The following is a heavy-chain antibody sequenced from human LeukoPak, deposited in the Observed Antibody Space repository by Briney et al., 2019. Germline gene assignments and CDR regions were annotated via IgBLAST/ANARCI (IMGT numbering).Heavy chain of an antibody. D-gene: IGHD6-13*01. J-gene: IGHJ4*02. CDR2: ISSSASNI. Sequence: GGSLRLSCAASGFTFSSNWMHWVRQAPGKGLVWLSYISSSASNIYYADSVKGRFTISRDNAKNSLYLQMNSLRAEDTAVYFCARDRGYSTSWTFDYWGQGTLVTVSS. CDR3: ARDRGYSTSWTFDY. CDR1: GFTFSSNW. V-gene: IGHV3-48*04.